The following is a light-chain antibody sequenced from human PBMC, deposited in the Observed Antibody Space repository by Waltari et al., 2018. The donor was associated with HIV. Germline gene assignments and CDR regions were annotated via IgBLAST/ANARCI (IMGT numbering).Light chain of an antibody. J-gene: IGLJ1*01. CDR1: RSDVGGYNY. V-gene: IGLV2-14*03. CDR2: DVS. CDR3: SSYTSSSPYA. Sequence: QSALTQPASVSGSPGQSITISCTGTRSDVGGYNYVPWYQQHPGKAPKPMIDDVSNRPSGVSNRFSGSKSGNTASLTISGLQAEDEADYYCSSYTSSSPYAFGTGTKVTVL.